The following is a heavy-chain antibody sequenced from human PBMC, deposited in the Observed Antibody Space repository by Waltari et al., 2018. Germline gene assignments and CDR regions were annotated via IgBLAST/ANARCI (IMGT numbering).Heavy chain of an antibody. Sequence: EVQLVESGGGLVQPGGSLRLSCAAPGFTFSRYWMHWVRQAQGKGLVWVSRINSDGSSTSYADSVKGRFTISRDNAKNTLYLQMNSLRAEDTAVYYCARDRNYDFWSPTVLDVWGQGTTVTVSS. J-gene: IGHJ6*02. CDR3: ARDRNYDFWSPTVLDV. CDR1: GFTFSRYW. CDR2: INSDGSST. D-gene: IGHD3-3*01. V-gene: IGHV3-74*01.